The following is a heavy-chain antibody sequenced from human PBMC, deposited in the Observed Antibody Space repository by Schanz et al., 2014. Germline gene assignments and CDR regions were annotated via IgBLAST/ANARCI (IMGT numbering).Heavy chain of an antibody. CDR3: ARGGVLVLPPGTVKKGNDY. CDR1: GYSFSDYF. Sequence: QVQLVQSGAEVKKPGASVKVSCKTSGYSFSDYFIHWVRQAPGQGLEWMGWLNPDSGETLYAQRFQGRVPLTRETSIRTAYMDLRSLLSDDAAVYFCARGGVLVLPPGTVKKGNDYWGQGTLVTVSS. J-gene: IGHJ4*02. CDR2: LNPDSGET. D-gene: IGHD3-10*01. V-gene: IGHV1-2*02.